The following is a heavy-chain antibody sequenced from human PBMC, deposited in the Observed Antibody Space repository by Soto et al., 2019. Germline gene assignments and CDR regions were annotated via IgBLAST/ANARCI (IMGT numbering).Heavy chain of an antibody. CDR3: AKGPYSYDSSGFVISIGLHV. D-gene: IGHD3-22*01. CDR1: GFTFNTYV. J-gene: IGHJ6*02. Sequence: EVQLLESGGGLVQPGGSLRLSCSASGFTFNTYVLSWVRQAPGKGLQWVSSISGSGDKTYYADSVKGRFTISRDNSQKTLYLHMTSLGAGDTAVYYCAKGPYSYDSSGFVISIGLHVWGQGTTVTVSS. V-gene: IGHV3-23*01. CDR2: ISGSGDKT.